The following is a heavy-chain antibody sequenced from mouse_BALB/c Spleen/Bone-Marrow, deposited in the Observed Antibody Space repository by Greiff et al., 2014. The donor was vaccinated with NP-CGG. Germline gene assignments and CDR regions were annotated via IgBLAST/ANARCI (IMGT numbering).Heavy chain of an antibody. Sequence: VKPQESGAELARPGASVKLSCKASGYTFTSYWMQWVKQRPGQGLEWIGAIYPGDGDTRYTQKFKGKATLTADKSSSTAYMQLSSLASEDSAVYYCARRDYGIRENYYAMDYWGQGTSVTVSS. CDR2: IYPGDGDT. CDR3: ARRDYGIRENYYAMDY. V-gene: IGHV1-87*01. J-gene: IGHJ4*01. CDR1: GYTFTSYW. D-gene: IGHD1-2*01.